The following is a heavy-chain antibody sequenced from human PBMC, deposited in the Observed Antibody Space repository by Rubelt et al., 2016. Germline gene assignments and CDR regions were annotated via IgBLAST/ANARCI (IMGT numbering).Heavy chain of an antibody. J-gene: IGHJ4*02. CDR1: GFTFSNAW. D-gene: IGHD2-15*01. CDR3: TIQTPSELDY. CDR2: VKSKTDGGTT. Sequence: EVQLVESGGGLVKPGGSLRLSCAASGFTFSNAWMSWVRQAPGKGLEWVGRVKSKTDGGTTDYAAPVKGRFTISSDDSKNTLYLKMNSLKTEDTAVYYCTIQTPSELDYWGQGTLVTVSS. V-gene: IGHV3-15*01.